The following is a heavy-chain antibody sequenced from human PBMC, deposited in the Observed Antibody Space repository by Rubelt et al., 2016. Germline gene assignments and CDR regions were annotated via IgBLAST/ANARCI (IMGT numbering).Heavy chain of an antibody. CDR1: GFTFSSYW. D-gene: IGHD4-17*01. Sequence: ESGGGLVQPGGSLRLSCAASGFTFSSYWMSWVRQAPGKGLEWVANIRQDGGEKYYVDSVKGRFTISRDNAKNSLYLQMNSLRAEDTAVYYCAVRYGDYEEGSDAFDIWGQGTMVTVSS. J-gene: IGHJ3*02. CDR3: AVRYGDYEEGSDAFDI. V-gene: IGHV3-7*05. CDR2: IRQDGGEK.